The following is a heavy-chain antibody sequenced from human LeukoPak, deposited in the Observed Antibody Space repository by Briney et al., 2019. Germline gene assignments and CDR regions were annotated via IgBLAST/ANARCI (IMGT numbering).Heavy chain of an antibody. Sequence: ASVKVSCKASGYTFTSYEIHWMRQATGQGPEWMGWMNPNSSNTGSAQNFQGRVTMTSDTSISTAYMELSGLRSEDTAVYYCARRGDSIRGFFGYEDWGQGTLVTVSS. D-gene: IGHD5-12*01. CDR2: MNPNSSNT. V-gene: IGHV1-8*01. CDR3: ARRGDSIRGFFGYED. J-gene: IGHJ4*02. CDR1: GYTFTSYE.